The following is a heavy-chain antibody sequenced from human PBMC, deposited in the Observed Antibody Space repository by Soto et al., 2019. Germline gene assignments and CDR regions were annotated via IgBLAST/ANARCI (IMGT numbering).Heavy chain of an antibody. D-gene: IGHD1-1*01. CDR3: VRGSGPTATPFDL. V-gene: IGHV3-74*01. CDR2: FSRDGSST. CDR1: GFTFSSYW. J-gene: IGHJ5*02. Sequence: EVQLVESGGGLVQPGGSLRLSCAASGFTFSSYWMHWVRQVPGKGLGWVSYFSRDGSSTNYADSVKGRFTVSRDNAKSALYLQMNSLTVDDTAVYYCVRGSGPTATPFDLWGQGTLVTVSS.